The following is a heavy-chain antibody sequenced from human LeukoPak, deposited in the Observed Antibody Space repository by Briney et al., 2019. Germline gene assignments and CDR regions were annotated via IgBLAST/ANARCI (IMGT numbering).Heavy chain of an antibody. CDR2: IHYSGGT. D-gene: IGHD1-7*01. V-gene: IGHV4-61*01. CDR1: GGSVSGGNYY. CDR3: TRTGSTGGY. J-gene: IGHJ4*02. Sequence: SETLSLTCTVSGGSVSGGNYYCSWIRQSPGKGLEWIGYIHYSGGTVYNPSLKSRVTMSIDTSKNQFSLNLSSATAADTAAYYCTRTGSTGGYWGQGTLVTVSS.